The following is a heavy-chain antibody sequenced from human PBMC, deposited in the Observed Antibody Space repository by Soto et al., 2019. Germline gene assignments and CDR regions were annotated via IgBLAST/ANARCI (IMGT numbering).Heavy chain of an antibody. J-gene: IGHJ3*02. CDR3: AREGRDCYRMSAFDI. CDR1: RYTFTSYG. V-gene: IGHV1-18*04. CDR2: ISAYNGNT. Sequence: GASVKVPCKASRYTFTSYGVSWVRQAPGQGIEWMGWISAYNGNTNYAQKLKGRVTITTDTSTSTVYMELRSLRSDDTAVYYCAREGRDCYRMSAFDIWGQGTMVTVSS. D-gene: IGHD2-21*01.